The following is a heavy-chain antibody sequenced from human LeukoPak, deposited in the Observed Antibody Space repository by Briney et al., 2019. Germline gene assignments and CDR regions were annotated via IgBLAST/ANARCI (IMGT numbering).Heavy chain of an antibody. Sequence: SVTVSCKASGGTFSSYDISWVRQAPGQGLEWMGGITPMFGTAKYAQKFQGRVTITAVESMSTAYMELSSLRSEDTAVYYCARGWLAETTVVTPYNYWGQGALVTVSS. CDR3: ARGWLAETTVVTPYNY. CDR1: GGTFSSYD. J-gene: IGHJ4*02. V-gene: IGHV1-69*13. D-gene: IGHD4-23*01. CDR2: ITPMFGTA.